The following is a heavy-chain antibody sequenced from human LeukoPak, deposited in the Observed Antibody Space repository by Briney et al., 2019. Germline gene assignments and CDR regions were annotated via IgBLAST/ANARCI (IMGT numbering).Heavy chain of an antibody. Sequence: GGSLRLSCAASGFTFSNAWMSWVRQAPGKGLEWVGRIKSKTDGGTTDYAAPVKGRFTISRDDSKNTLYLQMNSLKTEDTAVYYCTTDYDILTGYYAGGAFDIWGQGTMVTVSS. D-gene: IGHD3-9*01. V-gene: IGHV3-15*01. CDR3: TTDYDILTGYYAGGAFDI. CDR1: GFTFSNAW. J-gene: IGHJ3*02. CDR2: IKSKTDGGTT.